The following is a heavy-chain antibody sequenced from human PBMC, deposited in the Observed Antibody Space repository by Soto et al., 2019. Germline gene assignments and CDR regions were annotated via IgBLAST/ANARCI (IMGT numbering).Heavy chain of an antibody. Sequence: GGSLRLSCAASGFPFSTYSMNLVRQAPGKGLEWVSYISTSGTTIYYADSVKGRFTISRDNAKNSLYLQMNSLRDEDTAVYYCAREYGMDVWGQGKXSPSHQ. V-gene: IGHV3-48*02. CDR2: ISTSGTTI. CDR1: GFPFSTYS. CDR3: AREYGMDV. J-gene: IGHJ6*01.